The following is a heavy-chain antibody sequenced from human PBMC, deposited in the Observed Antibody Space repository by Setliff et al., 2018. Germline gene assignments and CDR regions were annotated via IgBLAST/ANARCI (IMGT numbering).Heavy chain of an antibody. V-gene: IGHV4-39*02. CDR3: AGYQGSGSNYKVVNWFDP. D-gene: IGHD3-10*01. CDR2: IYYSGLT. Sequence: PSETLSLTCTVSGSSIRSSTHYWGWIRQPPGKGLEWIGTIYYSGLTYYTPSLRSRATISVDTSKNRFSLQLSSVTAADTAVYYCAGYQGSGSNYKVVNWFDPWGQGTLVTVSS. CDR1: GSSIRSSTHY. J-gene: IGHJ5*02.